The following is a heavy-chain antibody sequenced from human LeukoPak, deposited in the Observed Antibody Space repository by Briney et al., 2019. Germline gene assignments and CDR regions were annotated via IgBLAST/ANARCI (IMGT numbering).Heavy chain of an antibody. D-gene: IGHD1-26*01. V-gene: IGHV1-18*01. CDR3: ARDGNPYSYYGMDV. CDR1: GYTFTSYG. Sequence: ASVKVSCKASGYTFTSYGISWVRQAPGQGLEWMGWISAYNGNTNYAQKLQGRVTMTTDTSTSTANMELRSLRSDDTAVYYSARDGNPYSYYGMDVWGQGTTVTVSS. CDR2: ISAYNGNT. J-gene: IGHJ6*02.